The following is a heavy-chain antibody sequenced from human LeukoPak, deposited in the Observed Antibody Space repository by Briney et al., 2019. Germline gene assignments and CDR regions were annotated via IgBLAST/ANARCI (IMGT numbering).Heavy chain of an antibody. CDR2: IIPILGIA. CDR1: GGTFSSYA. Sequence: ASVKVSCKASGGTFSSYAISWVRQAPGQGLEWMGRIIPILGIANYAQKFQGRVTITADKSTSTAYMELSSLRSEDTAVYYCASRLDTAMVPDYYYYYGMDVWGQGTTVTVSS. J-gene: IGHJ6*02. V-gene: IGHV1-69*04. D-gene: IGHD5-18*01. CDR3: ASRLDTAMVPDYYYYYGMDV.